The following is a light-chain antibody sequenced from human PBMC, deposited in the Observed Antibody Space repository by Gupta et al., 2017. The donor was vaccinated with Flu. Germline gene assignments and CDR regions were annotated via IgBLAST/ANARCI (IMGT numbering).Light chain of an antibody. CDR1: QSRLHSNRYNY. V-gene: IGKV2-28*01. J-gene: IGKJ4*01. CDR3: MQALQTAFT. Sequence: DIVLTQSPLSLPVAPGAPASISCRSSQSRLHSNRYNYLDWYLQKPGQSPQLLIYLGSNRASGVPDRFSGSGSGTDFTLKISRVESEDVGVYYCMQALQTAFTFGGGTKVEIK. CDR2: LGS.